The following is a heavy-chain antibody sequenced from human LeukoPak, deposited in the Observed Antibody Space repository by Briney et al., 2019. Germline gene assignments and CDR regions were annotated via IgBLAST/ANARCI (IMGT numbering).Heavy chain of an antibody. CDR3: AGRIAAEDY. CDR2: IYHSGST. D-gene: IGHD6-13*01. V-gene: IGHV4-30-2*01. Sequence: KPSETLSLTCVVSGGSISSGGYSWSWIRQPPGKGLEWIGYIYHSGSTYYNPSLKSRVTISVDTSKNQFSLKLSSVTAADTAVYYCAGRIAAEDYWGQGTLVTVSS. J-gene: IGHJ4*02. CDR1: GGSISSGGYS.